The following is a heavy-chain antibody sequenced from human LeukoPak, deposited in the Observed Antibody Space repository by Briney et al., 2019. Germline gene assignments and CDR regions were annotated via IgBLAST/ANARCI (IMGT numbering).Heavy chain of an antibody. CDR3: ARDSSSSWSRFDAFDI. CDR1: GGSISSSSYY. CDR2: IYYSGST. Sequence: SETLSLTCTVSGGSISSSSYYWGWIRQPPGKGLEWIGSIYYSGSTYYNPSLKSRVTISVDTSKNQFSLKLSSVTAADTAVYYCARDSSSSWSRFDAFDIWGQGTMVTVSS. D-gene: IGHD6-13*01. V-gene: IGHV4-39*07. J-gene: IGHJ3*02.